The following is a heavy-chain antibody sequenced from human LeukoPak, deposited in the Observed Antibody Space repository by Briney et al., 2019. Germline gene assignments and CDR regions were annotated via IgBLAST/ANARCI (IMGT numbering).Heavy chain of an antibody. Sequence: GASVKVSCKASGYTFTTYAISWVRQAPGQGIEWMGWIGAYDGKTNYAQEFQGRVTVTTDTSTSTAYMELRSLTSDDTAVYYCARVRDFWSGHYNWFDPWGQGTLVTVSS. CDR3: ARVRDFWSGHYNWFDP. CDR1: GYTFTTYA. V-gene: IGHV1-18*01. CDR2: IGAYDGKT. J-gene: IGHJ5*02. D-gene: IGHD3-3*01.